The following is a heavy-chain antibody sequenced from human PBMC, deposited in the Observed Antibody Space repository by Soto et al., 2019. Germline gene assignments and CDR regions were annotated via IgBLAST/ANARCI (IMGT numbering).Heavy chain of an antibody. V-gene: IGHV3-64*01. CDR2: ISSNGGST. D-gene: IGHD2-2*01. Sequence: PGGSLRLSCAASGFTFSSYAMHWVRQAPGKGLEYVSAISSNGGSTYYANSVKGRFTISRDNSKNTLYLQMGSLRAEDMAVYYCARGVVPAARGNWFDPWGQGTLVTVSS. CDR1: GFTFSSYA. J-gene: IGHJ5*02. CDR3: ARGVVPAARGNWFDP.